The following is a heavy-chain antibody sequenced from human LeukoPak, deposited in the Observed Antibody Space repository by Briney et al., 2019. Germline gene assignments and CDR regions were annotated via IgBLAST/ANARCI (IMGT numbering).Heavy chain of an antibody. CDR2: INPNNGGT. J-gene: IGHJ6*03. CDR3: ARDVDTWYYYMDV. V-gene: IGHV1-2*02. Sequence: ASVKVSCKASGYTFTDHHMHWVRQAPGQGLEWMGWINPNNGGTKYAQMFQDRVTMTRDTSINTAYMELSRLTSDDTAVYYCARDVDTWYYYMDVWGKGTTVTVSS. D-gene: IGHD2/OR15-2a*01. CDR1: GYTFTDHH.